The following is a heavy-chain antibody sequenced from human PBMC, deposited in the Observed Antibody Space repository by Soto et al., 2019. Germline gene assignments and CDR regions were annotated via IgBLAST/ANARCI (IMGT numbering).Heavy chain of an antibody. CDR3: ARSLTYYYETSGYYLGNM. V-gene: IGHV1-69*01. J-gene: IGHJ4*02. Sequence: QVQLVQSGAEVKKPGSSVKVSCKASGGTFSSYAFSWVRQAPGQGLEWMGGIIPMFDTANYAQKFQDRVTISADESTSTAYVELSSLTSEDTAVYYCARSLTYYYETSGYYLGNMWGQGTLVTVSS. CDR2: IIPMFDTA. CDR1: GGTFSSYA. D-gene: IGHD3-22*01.